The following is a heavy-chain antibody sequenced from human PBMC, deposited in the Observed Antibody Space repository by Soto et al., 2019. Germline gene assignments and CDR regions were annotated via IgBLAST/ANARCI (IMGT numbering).Heavy chain of an antibody. V-gene: IGHV3-23*01. J-gene: IGHJ4*02. CDR1: GFTFSTYA. Sequence: EVQLLESGGTLVQPGGSLRLSCAASGFTFSTYAMSWVRPAPVKGLEWVSAVSGSGSSTYYADSVKGRFTISRDNSKNSLYLQMNSLRAEDTAVYYCAKLPDYDFWSGSNYYFDYWGEGTLVPVSS. CDR3: AKLPDYDFWSGSNYYFDY. CDR2: VSGSGSST. D-gene: IGHD3-3*01.